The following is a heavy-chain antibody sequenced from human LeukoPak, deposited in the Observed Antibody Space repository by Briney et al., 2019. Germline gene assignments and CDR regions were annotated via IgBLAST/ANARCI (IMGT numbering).Heavy chain of an antibody. J-gene: IGHJ6*03. CDR2: IYSSGST. CDR3: ARVFDSGSQAYFYYMDV. Sequence: SETLSLTCAVYGGSFSGYYWSWIRQPPGKGLEWIGYIYSSGSTNYNPSLKSRVTMSVDTSKNQFFLKVSSVTAADTAVYYCARVFDSGSQAYFYYMDVWGKGTTVTIFS. V-gene: IGHV4-59*01. CDR1: GGSFSGYY. D-gene: IGHD3-10*01.